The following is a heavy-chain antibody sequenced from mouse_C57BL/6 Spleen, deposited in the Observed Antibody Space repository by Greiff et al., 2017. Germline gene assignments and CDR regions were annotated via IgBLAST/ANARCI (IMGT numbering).Heavy chain of an antibody. Sequence: VKLMESGPELVKPGASVKISCKASGYAFSSSWMNWVKQRPGKGLEWIGRIYPGDGDTNYNGKFKGKATLTADKSSSTAYMQLSSLTSEDSAVYFCARGDYGSSYGGDYYAMDYWGQGTSVTVSS. CDR2: IYPGDGDT. V-gene: IGHV1-82*01. D-gene: IGHD1-1*01. CDR1: GYAFSSSW. CDR3: ARGDYGSSYGGDYYAMDY. J-gene: IGHJ4*01.